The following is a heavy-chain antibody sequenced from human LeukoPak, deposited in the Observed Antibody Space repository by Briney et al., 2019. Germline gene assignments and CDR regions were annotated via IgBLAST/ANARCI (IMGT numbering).Heavy chain of an antibody. V-gene: IGHV1-2*02. J-gene: IGHJ3*02. CDR1: GYTFTGCY. Sequence: ASVKVSCKASGYTFTGCYMHWERQALGQRLEKMGWMIRNIDDTNCTQKFQGMVTITRDTSISTAYTELSRLRSDDTAVYYCASPGRGYSYGLDAFDIWGQGTMVTVSS. CDR3: ASPGRGYSYGLDAFDI. D-gene: IGHD5-18*01. CDR2: MIRNIDDT.